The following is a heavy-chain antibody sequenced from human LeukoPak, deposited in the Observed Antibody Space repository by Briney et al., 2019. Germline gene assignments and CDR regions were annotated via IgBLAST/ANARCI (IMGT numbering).Heavy chain of an antibody. CDR1: GYTFTGNF. D-gene: IGHD1-26*01. CDR3: ARGGIEVPAFDI. V-gene: IGHV1-2*02. CDR2: INPKSGDT. J-gene: IGHJ3*02. Sequence: EASVKVSCKASGYTFTGNFIHWVRQAPGQGLEWVGLINPKSGDTTYAQRFQGRLTLTRDTSIRTAFVELGSLGSDDTAVYYCARGGIEVPAFDIWGRGTMVTVSS.